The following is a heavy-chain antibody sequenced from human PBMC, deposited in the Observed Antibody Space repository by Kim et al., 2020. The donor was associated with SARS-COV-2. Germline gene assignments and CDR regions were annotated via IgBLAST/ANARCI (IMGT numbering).Heavy chain of an antibody. CDR1: GGSISSGGYY. CDR2: IYYSGST. J-gene: IGHJ4*02. Sequence: SETLSLTCTVSGGSISSGGYYWSWIRQHPGKGLEWIGYIYYSGSTYYNPSLKSRVTISVDTSKNQFSLKLSSVTAADTAVYYCARDRAGYSYGYIDYWGQGTLVTVSS. CDR3: ARDRAGYSYGYIDY. D-gene: IGHD5-18*01. V-gene: IGHV4-31*03.